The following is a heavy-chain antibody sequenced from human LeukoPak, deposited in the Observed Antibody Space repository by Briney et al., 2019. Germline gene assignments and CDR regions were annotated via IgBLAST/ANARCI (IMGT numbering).Heavy chain of an antibody. CDR1: GFTLSSYE. CDR2: ISSSGSTI. CDR3: ARDQRWRFNFDS. J-gene: IGHJ4*02. D-gene: IGHD4-23*01. V-gene: IGHV3-48*03. Sequence: GGSLRLSCAASGFTLSSYEMNWVRQAPGKGLEWVSYISSSGSTIYYADSVKGRFTISRDNAKNSLYLEMNSLRAEDTAVYYCARDQRWRFNFDSWGQGILVTVSS.